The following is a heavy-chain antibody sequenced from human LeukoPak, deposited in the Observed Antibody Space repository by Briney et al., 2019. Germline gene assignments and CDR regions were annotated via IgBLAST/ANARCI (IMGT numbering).Heavy chain of an antibody. CDR1: GYTFTSYD. Sequence: GASVKVSCKASGYTFTSYDINWVRQATGQGLGWMGWMNPNSGNTGYAQKFQGRVTMTRNTSISTAYMELSSLRSEDTAVYYCARGNTYYDILTDYYYMDVWGKGTTVTVSS. CDR3: ARGNTYYDILTDYYYMDV. D-gene: IGHD3-9*01. V-gene: IGHV1-8*01. CDR2: MNPNSGNT. J-gene: IGHJ6*03.